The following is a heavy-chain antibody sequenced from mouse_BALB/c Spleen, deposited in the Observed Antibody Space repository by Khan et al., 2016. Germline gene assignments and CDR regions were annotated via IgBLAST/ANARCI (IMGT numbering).Heavy chain of an antibody. D-gene: IGHD4-1*01. J-gene: IGHJ4*01. CDR2: FYPGSGSI. V-gene: IGHV1-62-2*01. CDR3: ARHEEGKLGRYYAMDY. CDR1: GYTFTEYI. Sequence: QLQLVQSGAELVKPGASVKLSCKASGYTFTEYIIHWVKQRSGQGLEWIGWFYPGSGSIKYNEKFKDKATLTADKSSSTVYMELSRLTSEDSAVYFCARHEEGKLGRYYAMDYWGQGTSVTVSS.